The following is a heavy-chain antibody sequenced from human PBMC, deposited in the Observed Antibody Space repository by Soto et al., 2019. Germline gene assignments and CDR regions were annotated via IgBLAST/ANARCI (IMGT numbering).Heavy chain of an antibody. J-gene: IGHJ5*02. D-gene: IGHD3-3*01. CDR2: IYYSGST. CDR1: GGSISSGGYY. CDR3: ARDYDFWSGPPDP. V-gene: IGHV4-31*03. Sequence: SETLSLTCSVSGGSISSGGYYWSWIRQHPGKGLEWIGYIYYSGSTYYNPSLKSRVTISVDTSKNQFSLKLSSVTAADTAVYYCARDYDFWSGPPDPWGQGTLVTVSS.